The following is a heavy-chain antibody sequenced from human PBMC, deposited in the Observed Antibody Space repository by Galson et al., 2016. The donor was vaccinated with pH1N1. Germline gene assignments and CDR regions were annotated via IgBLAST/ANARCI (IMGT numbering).Heavy chain of an antibody. D-gene: IGHD2-21*01. J-gene: IGHJ6*03. Sequence: QSGAEVKKPGESLKISCKGSGYSFTGYWIGWVRQMPGKGLEWMGIIFPGDSDTRYSPSFQGQVTISADKSISTAYLQWNSLRASDTAMYYCARSPADPGYSYYYMDVWGKGTTVSVSS. CDR2: IFPGDSDT. V-gene: IGHV5-51*03. CDR3: ARSPADPGYSYYYMDV. CDR1: GYSFTGYW.